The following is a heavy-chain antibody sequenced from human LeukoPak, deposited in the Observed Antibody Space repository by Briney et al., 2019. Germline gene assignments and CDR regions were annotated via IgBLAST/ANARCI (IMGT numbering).Heavy chain of an antibody. J-gene: IGHJ3*02. Sequence: GGSLRLSCAASGFTFSSYAMSWVRQAPGKGLEWVSAISGSGGSTYYADSVKGRFTISRDNSKNTLYLQMNSLRAEDTAVYYCAKGGGYCSSTSCYGTEIDAFDIWGQGTMVTVSS. V-gene: IGHV3-23*01. CDR2: ISGSGGST. D-gene: IGHD2-2*01. CDR1: GFTFSSYA. CDR3: AKGGGYCSSTSCYGTEIDAFDI.